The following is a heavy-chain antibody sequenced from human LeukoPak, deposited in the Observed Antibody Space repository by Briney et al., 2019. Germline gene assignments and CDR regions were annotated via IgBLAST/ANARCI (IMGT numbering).Heavy chain of an antibody. CDR3: ARLAPSSPNIVVVPAASTPFDY. V-gene: IGHV3-23*01. CDR2: ISGSGAST. CDR1: GFTFSSYA. D-gene: IGHD2-2*01. Sequence: GGSLRLSCAASGFTFSSYAMSWVRQAPGKGLEWVSAISGSGASTYYADSVKGRFNISRDNSKNTLYLQMNSLRAEDTAVYYCARLAPSSPNIVVVPAASTPFDYWGQGTLVTVSS. J-gene: IGHJ4*02.